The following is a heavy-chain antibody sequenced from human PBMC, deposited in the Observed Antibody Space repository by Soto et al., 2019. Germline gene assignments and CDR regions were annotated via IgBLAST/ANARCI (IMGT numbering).Heavy chain of an antibody. CDR2: INSDGSST. V-gene: IGHV3-74*01. CDR1: GFTFSSYW. D-gene: IGHD4-17*01. CDR3: ARARTTLSFNWFDP. J-gene: IGHJ5*02. Sequence: EVQLVESGGGLVQPGGSLRLSCAASGFTFSSYWMHWVRQAPGKGLVWVSRINSDGSSTSYADSVKGRFTISRDNANNTLYLQMNSLRAEDTAVDYWARARTTLSFNWFDPWGQGPLVTVSS.